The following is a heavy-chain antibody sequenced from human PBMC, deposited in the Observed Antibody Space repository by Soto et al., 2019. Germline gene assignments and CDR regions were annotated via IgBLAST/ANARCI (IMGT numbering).Heavy chain of an antibody. V-gene: IGHV3-30*03. J-gene: IGHJ5*02. Sequence: QVQLVESGGGVVQPGRALRLSCAGSGFTFSNYGMHWVRQAPGKGLEWVAVISYDGSNTYYADYVKGRFTIFRDNSYNTLYLQMNSLRAEDTAVYYCASRSSISFSLRSWFDPWGQGTLVTVSS. D-gene: IGHD3-3*02. CDR2: ISYDGSNT. CDR1: GFTFSNYG. CDR3: ASRSSISFSLRSWFDP.